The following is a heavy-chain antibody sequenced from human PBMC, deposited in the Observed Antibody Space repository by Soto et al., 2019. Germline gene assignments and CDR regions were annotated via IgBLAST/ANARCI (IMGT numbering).Heavy chain of an antibody. Sequence: PGGSLRLSCAASGFTVSSNYMTWVRQAPGKGLEWVSVIYSGGSTYYADSVKGRFAISRDNSKNTLYLQMNSLRAEDTAVYYCAREQLGYFDYWGQGTLVTISS. D-gene: IGHD3-16*01. J-gene: IGHJ4*02. CDR1: GFTVSSNY. CDR2: IYSGGST. CDR3: AREQLGYFDY. V-gene: IGHV3-66*01.